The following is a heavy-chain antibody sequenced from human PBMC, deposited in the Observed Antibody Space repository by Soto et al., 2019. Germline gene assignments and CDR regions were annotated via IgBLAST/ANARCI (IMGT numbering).Heavy chain of an antibody. CDR2: ISGSGGST. CDR1: GFTFSSYA. J-gene: IGHJ5*02. V-gene: IGHV3-23*01. CDR3: AKDLRSPIVVVPAAPWLVFWFDP. Sequence: GGSLRLSCAASGFTFSSYAMSWVRQAPGKGLEWVSAISGSGGSTYYADSVKGRFTISRDNSKNTLYLQMNSLRAEDTAVYYCAKDLRSPIVVVPAAPWLVFWFDPWGQGTLVTVSS. D-gene: IGHD2-2*01.